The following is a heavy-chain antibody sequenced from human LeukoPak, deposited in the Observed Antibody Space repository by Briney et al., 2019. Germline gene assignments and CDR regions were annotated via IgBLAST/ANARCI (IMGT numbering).Heavy chain of an antibody. Sequence: GGSLRLSCAASGFTFDDYAMHWVRQAPGKGLEWVSGISWNSGSIGYADSVKGRFTISRDNAKNSLYLQMNSLRAEDTALYYCAEDMITFGGVIVLPDYWGQGTLVTVSS. CDR2: ISWNSGSI. D-gene: IGHD3-16*02. V-gene: IGHV3-9*01. CDR1: GFTFDDYA. J-gene: IGHJ4*02. CDR3: AEDMITFGGVIVLPDY.